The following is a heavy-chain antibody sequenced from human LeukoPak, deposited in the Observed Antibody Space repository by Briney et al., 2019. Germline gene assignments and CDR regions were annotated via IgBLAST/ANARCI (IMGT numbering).Heavy chain of an antibody. D-gene: IGHD5-18*01. J-gene: IGHJ4*02. V-gene: IGHV3-30*02. CDR3: AKEPGGYTYGTGYYFDY. CDR1: GFTFSNYD. Sequence: GGSLRLSCTASGFTFSNYDIHWVRQAPGKGLGGVAFIGYDGSDKYYGDSVKGRFTISRDNSKNTLYLQMNSLRAEDTAVYYCAKEPGGYTYGTGYYFDYWGQGTLVTVSS. CDR2: IGYDGSDK.